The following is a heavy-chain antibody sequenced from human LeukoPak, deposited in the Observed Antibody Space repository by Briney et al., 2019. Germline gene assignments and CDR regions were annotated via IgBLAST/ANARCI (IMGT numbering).Heavy chain of an antibody. D-gene: IGHD2-2*01. CDR2: IPGTSSPK. V-gene: IGHV3-23*01. J-gene: IGHJ4*02. CDR3: AKNVGYCSSSSCSRQYFDS. CDR1: GFTFSSYG. Sequence: GGSLRLSCAASGFTFSSYGMNWVRQAPGKGLEWVSSIPGTSSPKYYADSVKGRFTGSRDNSKNTLYLQMTSLRAEDTAIYYCAKNVGYCSSSSCSRQYFDSWGQGTLVTVSS.